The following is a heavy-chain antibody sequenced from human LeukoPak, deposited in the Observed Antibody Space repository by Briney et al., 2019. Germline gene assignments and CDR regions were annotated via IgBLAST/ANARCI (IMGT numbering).Heavy chain of an antibody. CDR1: GYTFTGYY. CDR2: INPDSGGT. D-gene: IGHD3-10*01. CDR3: ARDLEGYHYGSGNYPQ. Sequence: ASVKVSCKASGYTFTGYYIHWLRQAPGQGLEWMGFINPDSGGTNYAQKFQGRVTMTRDTSISTAYMELSSLTSDDTAVYYCARDLEGYHYGSGNYPQWGQGTLITVSS. V-gene: IGHV1-2*02. J-gene: IGHJ4*02.